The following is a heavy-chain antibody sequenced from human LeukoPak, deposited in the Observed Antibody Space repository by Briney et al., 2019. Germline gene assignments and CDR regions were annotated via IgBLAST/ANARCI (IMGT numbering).Heavy chain of an antibody. D-gene: IGHD3-10*01. CDR2: IIPIFGTA. CDR1: GGTFSSYA. Sequence: SVKVSCKASGGTFSSYAISWVRQAPGQGLEWMGGIIPIFGTANYAQKFQGRVTITADKSTSTAYMELSSLRSEDTAVYYCAGEPSTYYYGSGSRPGGNWFDPWGQGTLVTVSS. J-gene: IGHJ5*02. V-gene: IGHV1-69*06. CDR3: AGEPSTYYYGSGSRPGGNWFDP.